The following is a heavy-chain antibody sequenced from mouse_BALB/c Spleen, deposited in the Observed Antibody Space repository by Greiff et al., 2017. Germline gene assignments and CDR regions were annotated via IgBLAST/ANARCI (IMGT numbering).Heavy chain of an antibody. Sequence: QVQLKESGAELVRPGTSVKISCKASGYTFTNYWLGWVKQRPGHGLEWIGDIYPGGGYTNYNEKFKGKATLTADTSSSTAYMQLSSLTSEDSAVYVCARDTTASWFAYWGQGTLVTVSA. V-gene: IGHV1-63*02. D-gene: IGHD1-2*01. J-gene: IGHJ3*01. CDR3: ARDTTASWFAY. CDR1: GYTFTNYW. CDR2: IYPGGGYT.